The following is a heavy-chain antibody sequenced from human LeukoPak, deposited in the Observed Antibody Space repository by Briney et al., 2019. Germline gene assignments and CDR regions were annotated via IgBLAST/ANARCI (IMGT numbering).Heavy chain of an antibody. V-gene: IGHV4-4*07. CDR2: IYTSGST. CDR3: AREVKTGTTSGRVVDAFDI. D-gene: IGHD1-1*01. Sequence: PSETLSLTCTVSGGSIGSYYWSWIRQPAGKGLEWIGRIYTSGSTNYNPSLKSRVTMSVDTSKNQFSLKLSSVTAADTAVYYCAREVKTGTTSGRVVDAFDIWGQGTMVTVSS. J-gene: IGHJ3*02. CDR1: GGSIGSYY.